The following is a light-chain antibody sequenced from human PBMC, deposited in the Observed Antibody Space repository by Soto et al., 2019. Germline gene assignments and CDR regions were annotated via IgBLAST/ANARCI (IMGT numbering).Light chain of an antibody. CDR1: QSVTTY. J-gene: IGKJ4*01. V-gene: IGKV3-11*01. CDR3: QQRYSWPLT. Sequence: EIVLTQSPATLSLSPGERAALSCRASQSVTTYLAWYQQKPGQAPRLLIYDAFNRATDIPARFSGSGSGTDFTLTISSLEPEDFAVYYCQQRYSWPLTFGGGTKVEIK. CDR2: DAF.